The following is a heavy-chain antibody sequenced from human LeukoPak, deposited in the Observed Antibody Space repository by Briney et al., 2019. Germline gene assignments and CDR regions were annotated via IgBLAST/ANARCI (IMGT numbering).Heavy chain of an antibody. CDR1: GYTFTGHY. J-gene: IGHJ4*02. CDR3: ARDLATIDGIAWYYFEN. D-gene: IGHD5-12*01. Sequence: ASVKVSCKASGYTFTGHYIHWVRHAPGQGFEWMGWINPNTGVTDYAQKFHDRIAISTYTSISTTYMDLSSIRSDDTALYYCARDLATIDGIAWYYFENWGQGTLVTVS. CDR2: INPNTGVT. V-gene: IGHV1-2*02.